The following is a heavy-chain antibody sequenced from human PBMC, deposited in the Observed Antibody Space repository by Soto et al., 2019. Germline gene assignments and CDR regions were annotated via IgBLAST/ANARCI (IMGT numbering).Heavy chain of an antibody. Sequence: SETLSLTCTVSGASLMSGSYYWSWIRQPPGKGLEWIGYISHSGRTNYDPSLKSRLTMSVDTSQNQFSLQLNSVTAADTAVYYCSYGSSFDYWGQGTLVTVSS. CDR2: ISHSGRT. V-gene: IGHV4-61*01. D-gene: IGHD3-10*01. CDR3: SYGSSFDY. J-gene: IGHJ4*02. CDR1: GASLMSGSYY.